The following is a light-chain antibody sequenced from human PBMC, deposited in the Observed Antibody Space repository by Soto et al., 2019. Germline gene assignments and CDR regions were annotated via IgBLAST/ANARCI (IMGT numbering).Light chain of an antibody. V-gene: IGLV2-14*01. CDR3: SSYTISSAPWV. J-gene: IGLJ3*02. CDR1: SSDSGGYNY. Sequence: QSALTQPASVSGSPGQSITISCTGTSSDSGGYNYVSWYQQHPGKAPKLMIFDVSNRPSGVSNRFSGSKSGNTASLTISGLQAEDEADYYCSSYTISSAPWVFGGGTKVTVL. CDR2: DVS.